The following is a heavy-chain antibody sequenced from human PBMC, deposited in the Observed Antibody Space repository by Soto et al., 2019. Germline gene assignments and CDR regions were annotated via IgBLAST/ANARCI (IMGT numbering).Heavy chain of an antibody. CDR1: GFTFSSYA. V-gene: IGHV3-23*01. Sequence: GGSLRLSCAASGFTFSSYAMSWVRQAPGKGLEWVSAISGSGGSTYYADSVKGRFTISRDNSKNTLYLQMNSLRAEDTAVYYCVYDSSYSSGWYFDYWGKGSLVTVSS. CDR2: ISGSGGST. J-gene: IGHJ4*02. CDR3: VYDSSYSSGWYFDY. D-gene: IGHD6-19*01.